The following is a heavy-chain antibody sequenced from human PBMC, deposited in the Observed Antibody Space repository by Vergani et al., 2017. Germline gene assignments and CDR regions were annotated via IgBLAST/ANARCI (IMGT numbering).Heavy chain of an antibody. Sequence: QVQLQQWGAGLLKPSETLSLTCAVYGGSFSGYYWSWIRQPPGKGLEWIGEINHSGSTNYNPSLKSRVTISVDTSKSQFSLKLSSVTAADTAVYYCARPIGLWFGHVGVSSHDAFDIWGQGTMVTVSS. CDR3: ARPIGLWFGHVGVSSHDAFDI. D-gene: IGHD3-10*01. CDR2: INHSGST. J-gene: IGHJ3*02. CDR1: GGSFSGYY. V-gene: IGHV4-34*01.